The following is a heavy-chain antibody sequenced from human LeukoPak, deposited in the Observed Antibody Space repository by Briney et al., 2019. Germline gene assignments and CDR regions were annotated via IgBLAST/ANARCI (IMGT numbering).Heavy chain of an antibody. CDR1: GGSFSGYY. D-gene: IGHD6-19*01. Sequence: SETLSLTCAVYGGSFSGYYWSWIRQPPGKGLEWIGYIYYSGSTNYNPSLKSRVTISVDTSKNQFSLKLSSVTAADTAVYYCARHGIRAGAPYYYGMDVWGQGTTVTVSS. J-gene: IGHJ6*02. CDR2: IYYSGST. CDR3: ARHGIRAGAPYYYGMDV. V-gene: IGHV4-59*08.